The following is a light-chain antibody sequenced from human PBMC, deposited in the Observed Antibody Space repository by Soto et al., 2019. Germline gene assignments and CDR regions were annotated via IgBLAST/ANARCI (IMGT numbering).Light chain of an antibody. Sequence: VMTQSQATLSLSPGAMATLSCRASQSVSSNLAWYQQKPGQAPRLLIYGASTRATGTPAKFSGGGSGTEFTLTISRLQSDEVAIYDCQHYKNGWTFGQGTKVDIK. CDR3: QHYKNGWT. CDR2: GAS. J-gene: IGKJ1*01. V-gene: IGKV3-15*01. CDR1: QSVSSN.